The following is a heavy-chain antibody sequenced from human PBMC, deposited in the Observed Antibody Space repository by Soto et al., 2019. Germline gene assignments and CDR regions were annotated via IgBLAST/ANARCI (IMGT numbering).Heavy chain of an antibody. CDR1: GFSLTSRPMG. CDR3: AHRLSGYNWNGGYFDY. J-gene: IGHJ4*02. Sequence: QITLKESAPTRVKPTQTLTLTCTFSGFSLTSRPMGVGWIRQPPGKALEWLAFIYWDDDKRYSPSLRSRLTITTETSGNQVVLTLTNMDPADTATYYCAHRLSGYNWNGGYFDYWGQGALVTVSS. V-gene: IGHV2-5*02. CDR2: IYWDDDK. D-gene: IGHD1-1*01.